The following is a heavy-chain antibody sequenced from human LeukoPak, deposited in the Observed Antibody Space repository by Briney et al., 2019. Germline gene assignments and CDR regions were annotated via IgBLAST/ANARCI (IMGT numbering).Heavy chain of an antibody. CDR1: GGSFSGYY. CDR2: INHSGST. V-gene: IGHV4-34*01. CDR3: ARGYGDYEPFDY. Sequence: PSETLSLTCAVYGGSFSGYYWSWIRQPPGKGLEWIGEINHSGSTNYNPSLKSRVTISVDTSKNQFSLKLSSVTAADTAVYYCARGYGDYEPFDYWGQGTLVTVSS. D-gene: IGHD4-17*01. J-gene: IGHJ4*02.